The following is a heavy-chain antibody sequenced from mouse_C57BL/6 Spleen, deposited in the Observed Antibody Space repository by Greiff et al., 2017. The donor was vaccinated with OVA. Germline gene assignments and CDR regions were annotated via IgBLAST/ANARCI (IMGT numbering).Heavy chain of an antibody. CDR2: IDPSDSYT. J-gene: IGHJ1*03. CDR3: ARPITGKGYFDV. CDR1: GYTFTSYW. Sequence: QVQLQQPGAELVKPGASVKLSCKASGYTFTSYWMQWVKQRPGQGLEWIGEIDPSDSYTNYNQKFKGKATLTVDTSSSTAYMQLSSLTSEDSAVYYCARPITGKGYFDVWGTGTTVTVSS. D-gene: IGHD4-1*01. V-gene: IGHV1-50*01.